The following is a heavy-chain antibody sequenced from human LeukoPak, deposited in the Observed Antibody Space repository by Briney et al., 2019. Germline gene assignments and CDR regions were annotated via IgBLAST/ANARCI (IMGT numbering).Heavy chain of an antibody. V-gene: IGHV3-66*01. CDR2: IYSGGRT. D-gene: IGHD6-19*01. CDR3: ARDWSSGWSLESYYYYGMDV. J-gene: IGHJ6*02. Sequence: PGGSLRLSCAASGFTVSTNYMSWVRQAPGKGLEWVSVIYSGGRTYYADSVKDRFTISRDNSKNTLYLQMNSLRAEDTAVYYCARDWSSGWSLESYYYYGMDVWGQGTTVTVSS. CDR1: GFTVSTNY.